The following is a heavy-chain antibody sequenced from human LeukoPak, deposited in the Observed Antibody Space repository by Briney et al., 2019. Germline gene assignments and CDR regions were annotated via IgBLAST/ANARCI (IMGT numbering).Heavy chain of an antibody. CDR2: IYSGGST. V-gene: IGHV3-53*01. CDR1: GFTVSSNY. J-gene: IGHJ4*02. D-gene: IGHD6-13*01. CDR3: ARAFIAPTGPVGFDY. Sequence: GGSLRLSCAASGFTVSSNYLSWVRQAPGKGLEWVSVIYSGGSTYYADSVKGRFSISRDNSKNTLYLQMNSLRAEDTAMYYCARAFIAPTGPVGFDYWGPGTLVTVSS.